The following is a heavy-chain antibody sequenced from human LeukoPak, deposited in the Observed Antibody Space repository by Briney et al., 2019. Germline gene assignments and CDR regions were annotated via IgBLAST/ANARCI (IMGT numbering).Heavy chain of an antibody. V-gene: IGHV1-2*02. D-gene: IGHD3-22*01. J-gene: IGHJ4*02. CDR2: INPNSGGT. CDR3: AKEYYYDSSGYYALDC. Sequence: GASVKVSCKASGYTFTGYYMHWVRQAPGQGLEWMGWINPNSGGTNYAQKFQGRVTMTRDTSISTAYMELSRPRSDDTAVYYCAKEYYYDSSGYYALDCWGQGTLVTVSS. CDR1: GYTFTGYY.